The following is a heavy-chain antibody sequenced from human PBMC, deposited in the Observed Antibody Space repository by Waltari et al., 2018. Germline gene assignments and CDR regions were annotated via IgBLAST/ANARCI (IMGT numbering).Heavy chain of an antibody. J-gene: IGHJ3*02. D-gene: IGHD5-18*01. V-gene: IGHV3-48*04. Sequence: EVQLVESGGGLVQPGGSLRLSCAASGFTFSSYSMNWVRQAPGKGLEWVSYISRSSSTIYYADSVKGRFTISRDNAKNSLYLQMNSLRAEDTAVYYCARDLGYSYGYDAFDIWGQGTMVTVSS. CDR2: ISRSSSTI. CDR3: ARDLGYSYGYDAFDI. CDR1: GFTFSSYS.